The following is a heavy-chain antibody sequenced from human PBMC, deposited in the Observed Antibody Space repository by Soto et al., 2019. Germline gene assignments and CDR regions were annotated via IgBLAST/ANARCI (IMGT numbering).Heavy chain of an antibody. CDR2: INFYGGTT. V-gene: IGHV3-74*01. D-gene: IGHD3-22*01. CDR3: ARGAGSAYYVDS. Sequence: EVQLVESGGGLVQPGGSLRLSCAASGFTFSSYWMHWVRQAPGKGLVWVSRINFYGGTTNYADFVKGQFTISRDNAKNTVYLQMNSLRAEDTAVYYCARGAGSAYYVDSWGQGTLVTVSS. J-gene: IGHJ4*02. CDR1: GFTFSSYW.